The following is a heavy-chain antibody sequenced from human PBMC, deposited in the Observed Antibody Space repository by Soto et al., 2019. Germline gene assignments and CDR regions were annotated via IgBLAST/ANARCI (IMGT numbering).Heavy chain of an antibody. CDR1: GFTFTKAW. V-gene: IGHV3-15*01. D-gene: IGHD6-19*01. Sequence: LRLSCAASGFTFTKAWMTWVRQTPGKGLEWVGRIKSSSDGGTTDYAASVKDRFIISRDDSNDTLYLHLNRLKNDDTAVYCCTTASQWLPPYSWGQGALVTVSS. CDR2: IKSSSDGGTT. CDR3: TTASQWLPPYS. J-gene: IGHJ4*02.